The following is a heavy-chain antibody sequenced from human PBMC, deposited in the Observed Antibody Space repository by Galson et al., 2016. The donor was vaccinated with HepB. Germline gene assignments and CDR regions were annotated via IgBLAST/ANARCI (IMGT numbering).Heavy chain of an antibody. CDR1: GFTFRTYW. CDR2: INSDGSSR. V-gene: IGHV3-74*01. J-gene: IGHJ6*02. D-gene: IGHD3-3*01. Sequence: SLRLSCAASGFTFRTYWMHWVRQVPGEGLVWVARINSDGSSRSYADSVKGRFTISRDNAKNTLYLQMNSLRAEDTAVYYCAKFIPEHAHYDFGSGPGYYGMDVWGQGTTGTVAS. CDR3: AKFIPEHAHYDFGSGPGYYGMDV.